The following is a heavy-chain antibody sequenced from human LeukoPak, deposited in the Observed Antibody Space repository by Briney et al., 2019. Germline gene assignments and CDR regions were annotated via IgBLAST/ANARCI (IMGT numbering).Heavy chain of an antibody. CDR1: GFTFRIYA. CDR2: ISGSDGST. J-gene: IGHJ1*01. CDR3: ARDPYIAAAGTDQH. Sequence: GGSLRLSCAASGFTFRIYAMSWVRQAPGKGLEWVSTISGSDGSTNYADSVKGRFSISRDNSKNSLYLQMNSLRAEDTAVYYCARDPYIAAAGTDQHWGQGTLVTVSS. D-gene: IGHD6-13*01. V-gene: IGHV3-23*01.